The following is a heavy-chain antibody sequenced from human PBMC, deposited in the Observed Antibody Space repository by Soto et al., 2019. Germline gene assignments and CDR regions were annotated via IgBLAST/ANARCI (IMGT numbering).Heavy chain of an antibody. V-gene: IGHV4-4*07. CDR3: ARGGQDFWSGPFDD. CDR1: GDSISNYY. J-gene: IGHJ4*01. Sequence: PSETLSLTCTVSGDSISNYYCNWIRQPAGKGLEWIGRIDTSGSTNYNPSLKSRVTMSVDTSKQEFSLKLSSVNAADTDLYYCARGGQDFWSGPFDDWGRGAMVTVSS. D-gene: IGHD3-3*01. CDR2: IDTSGST.